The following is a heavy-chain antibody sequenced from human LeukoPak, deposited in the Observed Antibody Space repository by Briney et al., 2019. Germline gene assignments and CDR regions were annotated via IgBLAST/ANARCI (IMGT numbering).Heavy chain of an antibody. D-gene: IGHD1-26*01. CDR2: ISSSSSYI. CDR1: GFTFSSYS. V-gene: IGHV3-21*01. Sequence: GGSLRLSCAASGFTFSSYSMNWVRQAPGKGLEWVSSISSSSSYIYYADSVEGRFTISRDNAKNSLYLQMNSLRAEDTAVYYCARGRGELLSYNWFDPWGQGTLVTVSS. CDR3: ARGRGELLSYNWFDP. J-gene: IGHJ5*02.